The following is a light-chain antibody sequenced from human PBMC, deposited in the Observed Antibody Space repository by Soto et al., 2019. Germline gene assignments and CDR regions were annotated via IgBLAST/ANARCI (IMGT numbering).Light chain of an antibody. CDR3: NSYTSSSTGV. CDR2: EVS. V-gene: IGLV2-14*01. J-gene: IGLJ3*02. CDR1: SSDVGGYNY. Sequence: QSALTQPASVSGSPGQSIAISCTGTSSDVGGYNYVSWYQQHPGKAPKLMIYEVSNRPSGVSNRFSGSKSDNTASLTISGLQAEDEAAYYCNSYTSSSTGVFGGGTKLTVL.